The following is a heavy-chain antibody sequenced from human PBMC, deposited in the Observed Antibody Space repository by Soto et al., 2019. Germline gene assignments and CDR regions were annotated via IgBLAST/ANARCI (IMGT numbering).Heavy chain of an antibody. CDR2: MNAKSGDT. D-gene: IGHD3-16*01. CDR1: GYTFSDCD. J-gene: IGHJ6*02. Sequence: EASVKVSCKASGYTFSDCDINCLRQASGQGPEWMGWMNAKSGDTFFPQRFQGKFNMTWDTSLSTAYMEVGSLTSDDTAIYYCARGNPFNYAGFDVWGQGTTVTSP. CDR3: ARGNPFNYAGFDV. V-gene: IGHV1-8*01.